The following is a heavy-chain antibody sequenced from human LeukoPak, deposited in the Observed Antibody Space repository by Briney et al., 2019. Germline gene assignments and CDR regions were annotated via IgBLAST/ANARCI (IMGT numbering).Heavy chain of an antibody. V-gene: IGHV4-39*07. D-gene: IGHD5-18*01. J-gene: IGHJ6*03. CDR1: GGSISSSSYY. Sequence: NPSETLSLTCTVSGGSISSSSYYWGWIRQPPGKGLEWIGSIYYSGSTYYNPSLKSRVTISVDTSKNQFSLKLSSVTAADTAVYYCAKCPKWIQLWDYYYMDVWGKGTTVTVSS. CDR2: IYYSGST. CDR3: AKCPKWIQLWDYYYMDV.